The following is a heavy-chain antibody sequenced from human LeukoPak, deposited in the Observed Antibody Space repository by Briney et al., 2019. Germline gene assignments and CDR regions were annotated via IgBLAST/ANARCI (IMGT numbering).Heavy chain of an antibody. Sequence: RGSLRLSCAPSGFTFTSYGMHWVRQAPGKGLEWVAVIWYDGSNKYYADSVKGRFTISRDNSKNTLYLQMNSLRAEDTAVYYCAKTKRAMVTSPLDYWGQGTLVTVSS. V-gene: IGHV3-33*06. CDR2: IWYDGSNK. D-gene: IGHD5-18*01. CDR3: AKTKRAMVTSPLDY. CDR1: GFTFTSYG. J-gene: IGHJ4*02.